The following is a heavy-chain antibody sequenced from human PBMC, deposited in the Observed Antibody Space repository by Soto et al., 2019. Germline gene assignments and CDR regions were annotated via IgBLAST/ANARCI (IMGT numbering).Heavy chain of an antibody. Sequence: PGGSLRLSCAASGFTFSSYSMNGVRQAPGKGLEWVSYISSSSSTIYYADSVKGRFTISRDNAKNSLYLQMNSLRAEDTAVYYCAGEADYLNWFDPWGQGTLVTVSS. J-gene: IGHJ5*02. D-gene: IGHD4-17*01. CDR2: ISSSSSTI. CDR1: GFTFSSYS. CDR3: AGEADYLNWFDP. V-gene: IGHV3-48*01.